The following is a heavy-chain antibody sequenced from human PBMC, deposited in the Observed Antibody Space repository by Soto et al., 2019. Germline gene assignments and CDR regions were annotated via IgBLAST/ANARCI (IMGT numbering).Heavy chain of an antibody. D-gene: IGHD2-21*02. J-gene: IGHJ5*02. CDR2: INHSGST. Sequence: TLSLTCAVYGGSFSGYYWSWIRQPPGKGLEWIGEINHSGSTNYNPSLKSRVTISVDASKNQFSLMLSSVTAADTAVYYCARGRLLSRSSRFDPWGQGTLVTVSS. CDR1: GGSFSGYY. CDR3: ARGRLLSRSSRFDP. V-gene: IGHV4-34*01.